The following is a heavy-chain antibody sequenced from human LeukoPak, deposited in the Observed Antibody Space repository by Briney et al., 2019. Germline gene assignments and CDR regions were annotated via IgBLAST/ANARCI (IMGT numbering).Heavy chain of an antibody. D-gene: IGHD7-27*01. CDR2: ISSSGSTI. CDR1: GFTFSRYE. J-gene: IGHJ4*02. Sequence: GGSLRLSCAASGFTFSRYEMNWVRQAPGKGLEWVSYISSSGSTIYYADSVKGRFTISRDNAKNSLYLQMNSLRAEDTAVYYCARARAWAYYFDYWGQGTLVTVSS. V-gene: IGHV3-48*03. CDR3: ARARAWAYYFDY.